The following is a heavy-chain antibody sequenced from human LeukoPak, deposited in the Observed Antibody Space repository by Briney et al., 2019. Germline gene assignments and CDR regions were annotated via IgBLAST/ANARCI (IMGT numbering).Heavy chain of an antibody. CDR2: ISYDGSNK. V-gene: IGHV3-30*18. D-gene: IGHD3-10*01. CDR3: AKDSLFYGSGSYYIGYFDY. J-gene: IGHJ4*02. Sequence: GRSLRLSCAASGFTFSSYGMHWVRQAPGKGLEWVAVISYDGSNKYYADSVKGRFTISRDNSKNTLYLQMNSLRAEDTAVYYCAKDSLFYGSGSYYIGYFDYWGQGTLVTVSS. CDR1: GFTFSSYG.